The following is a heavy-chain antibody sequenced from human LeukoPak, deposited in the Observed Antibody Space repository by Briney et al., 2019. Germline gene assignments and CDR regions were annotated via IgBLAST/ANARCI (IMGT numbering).Heavy chain of an antibody. Sequence: GGSLRLSCAASGFTFSNAWMSWVRQAPGKGLEWVGRIKRKTDGGTTDYAAPVKGRFTISRDDSKNTLYLQMNSLKTEDTAVYYCTTVDQNPYSSGWYFDYWGQGTLVTVSS. D-gene: IGHD6-19*01. CDR3: TTVDQNPYSSGWYFDY. J-gene: IGHJ4*02. CDR2: IKRKTDGGTT. V-gene: IGHV3-15*01. CDR1: GFTFSNAW.